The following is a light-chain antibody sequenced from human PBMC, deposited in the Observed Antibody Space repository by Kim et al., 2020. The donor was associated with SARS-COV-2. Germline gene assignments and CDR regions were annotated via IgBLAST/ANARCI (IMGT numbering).Light chain of an antibody. CDR2: DVS. CDR3: SSYTSSSTLYV. CDR1: SSDVGGYNY. V-gene: IGLV2-14*03. Sequence: SLTISCTRTSSDVGGYNYVSWYQQHPGKAPKLMIYDVSNRPSGVSNRFSGSKSGNTASLTISGLQAEDEADYYCSSYTSSSTLYVFGTGTKVTVL. J-gene: IGLJ1*01.